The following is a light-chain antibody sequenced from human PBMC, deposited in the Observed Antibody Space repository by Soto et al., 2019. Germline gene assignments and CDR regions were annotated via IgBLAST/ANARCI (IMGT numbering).Light chain of an antibody. J-gene: IGKJ4*01. Sequence: EIVLTQSPGTLSLSPGERVTLSCTASQSVSSSYLAWYQQTPGQAPRLLIYGASTRVTGIPARFSGSGSGTEFTLTIGSLQSEDFAVYSCQQYNTWPRSFGGGTKVDIK. CDR2: GAS. V-gene: IGKV3-15*01. CDR1: QSVSSSY. CDR3: QQYNTWPRS.